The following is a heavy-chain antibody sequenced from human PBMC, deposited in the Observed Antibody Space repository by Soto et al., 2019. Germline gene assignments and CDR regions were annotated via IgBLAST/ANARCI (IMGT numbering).Heavy chain of an antibody. Sequence: SETLSLTCAVYGGSFSGYYWSWIRQPPGKGLEWIGEINHSGSTNYNPSLKSRVTISVDTSKNQFSLKLSSVTAADTAAYYCASIAAAGRGGYYYYMDVWGKGTTVTVSS. J-gene: IGHJ6*03. CDR3: ASIAAAGRGGYYYYMDV. CDR2: INHSGST. CDR1: GGSFSGYY. D-gene: IGHD6-13*01. V-gene: IGHV4-34*01.